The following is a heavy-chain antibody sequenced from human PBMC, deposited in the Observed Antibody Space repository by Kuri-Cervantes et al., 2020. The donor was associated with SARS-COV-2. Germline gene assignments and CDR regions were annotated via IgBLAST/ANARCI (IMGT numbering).Heavy chain of an antibody. CDR2: ISGSGGSK. J-gene: IGHJ4*02. Sequence: GESLKISCAASGFTFSSYAMSWVRQAPGKGLEWVSAISGSGGSKYYADSVKGRFTISRDNSKNTLYLQMNSLRAEDTAVYYCARDGGLAAAGKFDYWGQGTLVTVSS. V-gene: IGHV3-23*01. CDR3: ARDGGLAAAGKFDY. CDR1: GFTFSSYA. D-gene: IGHD6-13*01.